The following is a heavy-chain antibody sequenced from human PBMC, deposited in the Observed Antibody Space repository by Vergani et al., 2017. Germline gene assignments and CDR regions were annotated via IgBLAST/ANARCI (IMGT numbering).Heavy chain of an antibody. Sequence: EVQLLESGGGLVQPGGSLRLSCAASGFTFSSYAMSWVRQAPGKGLEWVSAISGSGGSTYYADSVKGLFTISRDNSKNTLYLQMNSLRAEDTAVYYCAKDQRGPGSWIVVVTYFDYWGQGTLVTVSS. D-gene: IGHD3-22*01. V-gene: IGHV3-23*01. CDR2: ISGSGGST. J-gene: IGHJ4*02. CDR1: GFTFSSYA. CDR3: AKDQRGPGSWIVVVTYFDY.